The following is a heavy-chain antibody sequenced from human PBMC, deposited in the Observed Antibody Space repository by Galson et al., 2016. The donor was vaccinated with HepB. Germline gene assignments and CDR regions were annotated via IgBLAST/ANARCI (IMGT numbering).Heavy chain of an antibody. Sequence: PALVKPTQTLTLTCTFSGFSLDTTGVAVAWIRQPPGKALEWLALIYWDDDKRYSPSLDNRLTITKDTSKNQVVLTMTNMDHVDTATYYCAHRRTGATSTSRFFADWGQGTLVTVSS. CDR3: AHRRTGATSTSRFFAD. J-gene: IGHJ4*02. CDR2: IYWDDDK. CDR1: GFSLDTTGVA. D-gene: IGHD2/OR15-2a*01. V-gene: IGHV2-5*02.